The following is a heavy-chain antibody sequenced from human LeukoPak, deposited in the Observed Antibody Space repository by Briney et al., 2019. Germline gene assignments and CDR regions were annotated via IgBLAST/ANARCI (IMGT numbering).Heavy chain of an antibody. D-gene: IGHD5-12*01. CDR3: ASLYSGYGD. CDR1: GYSISSGYY. CDR2: IYHSGST. V-gene: IGHV4-38-2*02. J-gene: IGHJ4*02. Sequence: SETLSLTCTVSGYSISSGYYWGWIRQPPGKGLEWIGSIYHSGSTYYNPSLKSRVTISVDTSKNQFSLKLSSVTAADTAVYYCASLYSGYGDWGQGTLVTVSS.